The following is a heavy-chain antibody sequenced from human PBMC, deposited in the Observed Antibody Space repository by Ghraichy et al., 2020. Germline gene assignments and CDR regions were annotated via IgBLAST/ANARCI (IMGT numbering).Heavy chain of an antibody. CDR3: ARGPPRGYCSGGSCYSKLSWFDP. V-gene: IGHV4-34*01. CDR2: INHSGST. D-gene: IGHD2-15*01. J-gene: IGHJ5*02. Sequence: SETLSLTCAVYGGSFSGYYWSWIRQPPGKGLEWIGEINHSGSTNYNPSLKSRVTISVDTSKNQFSLKLSSVTAADTAVYYCARGPPRGYCSGGSCYSKLSWFDPWGQGTLVTVSS. CDR1: GGSFSGYY.